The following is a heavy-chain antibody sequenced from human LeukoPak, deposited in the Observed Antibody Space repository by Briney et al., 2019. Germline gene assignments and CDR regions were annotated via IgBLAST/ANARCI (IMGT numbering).Heavy chain of an antibody. CDR1: GGSISHYY. Sequence: SETLSLTCTVSGGSISHYYWSWIRQPPGRGPEWIGYIYYTGTTNYNPSLKSRVTISVDTSKNQFSLKLNSVTAADTAVYYCAREDPQTKVPEGMDVWGQGTTVTVSS. V-gene: IGHV4-59*01. CDR3: AREDPQTKVPEGMDV. J-gene: IGHJ6*02. CDR2: IYYTGTT. D-gene: IGHD4/OR15-4a*01.